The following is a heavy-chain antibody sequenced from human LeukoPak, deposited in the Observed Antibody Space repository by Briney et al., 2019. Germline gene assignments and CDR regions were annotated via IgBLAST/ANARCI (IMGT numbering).Heavy chain of an antibody. CDR2: IIPIFGTA. J-gene: IGHJ6*02. D-gene: IGHD6-19*01. Sequence: SVKVSCKASGGTFSSYAISWVRQAPGQGLEWIGGIIPIFGTANYAQKFQGRVTITADESTSTAYMELSSLRSEDAAVYYCARVGIAVAGTHLNYYYYGMDVWGQGTTVTVSS. CDR3: ARVGIAVAGTHLNYYYYGMDV. CDR1: GGTFSSYA. V-gene: IGHV1-69*13.